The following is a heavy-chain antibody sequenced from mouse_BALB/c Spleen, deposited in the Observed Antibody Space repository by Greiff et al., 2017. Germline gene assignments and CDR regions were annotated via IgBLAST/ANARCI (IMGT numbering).Heavy chain of an antibody. CDR1: GYTFTSYY. Sequence: VQLQQSGAELVKPGASVKLSCKASGYTFTSYYMYWVKQRPGQGLEWIGEINPSNGGTNFNEKFKSKATLTVDKSSSTAYMQLSSLTSEDSAVYYCTLCCRYSGYWGQGTSLTVSS. CDR3: TLCCRYSGY. CDR2: INPSNGGT. J-gene: IGHJ2*02. D-gene: IGHD6-1*01. V-gene: IGHV1S81*02.